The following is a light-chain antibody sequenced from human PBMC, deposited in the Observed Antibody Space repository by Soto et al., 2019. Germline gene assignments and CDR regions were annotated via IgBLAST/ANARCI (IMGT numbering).Light chain of an antibody. V-gene: IGKV3-20*01. CDR2: GAS. Sequence: EIVLTQSPGTLSLSPGERATLSCRASQSVSSSYLAWYQQKPGQAPRLLIYGASSRATGIPDRISGSGSETDFTLTISRLEPEDFAVYYCQQYCSSSWTFGQGTKVEIK. J-gene: IGKJ1*01. CDR3: QQYCSSSWT. CDR1: QSVSSSY.